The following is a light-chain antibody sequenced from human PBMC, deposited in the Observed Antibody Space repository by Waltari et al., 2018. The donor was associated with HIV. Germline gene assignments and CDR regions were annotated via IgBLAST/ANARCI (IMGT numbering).Light chain of an antibody. CDR3: SSDGGSSNWL. Sequence: QSALTQPASVSGSPGQSITISCTGTSSDIGNYNLVSWYQQHPGKAPKLIIYEAIKRPSGVSDRISGSKSANTASLTISGLQAEDEADYYCSSDGGSSNWLFGGGTKLTVL. J-gene: IGLJ2*01. CDR2: EAI. CDR1: SSDIGNYNL. V-gene: IGLV2-23*01.